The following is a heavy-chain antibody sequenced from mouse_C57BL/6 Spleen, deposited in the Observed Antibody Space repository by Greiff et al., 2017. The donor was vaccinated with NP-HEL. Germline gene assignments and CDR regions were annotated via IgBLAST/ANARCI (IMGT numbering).Heavy chain of an antibody. V-gene: IGHV1-64*01. CDR2: IHPNSGST. J-gene: IGHJ1*03. Sequence: VQLQQSGAELVKPGASVKLSCKASGYTFTSYWMHWVKQRPGQGLEWIGMIHPNSGSTNYNEKFKSKATLTVDKSSSTAYMQLSSLTSEDSAVYYCARDGPPCWYFEVWGTGTTVTVSS. CDR1: GYTFTSYW. CDR3: ARDGPPCWYFEV.